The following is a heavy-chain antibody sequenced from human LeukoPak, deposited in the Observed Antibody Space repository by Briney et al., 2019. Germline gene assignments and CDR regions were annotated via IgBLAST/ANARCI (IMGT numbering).Heavy chain of an antibody. CDR2: ISSGGST. CDR3: AKFGLN. V-gene: IGHV3-66*01. Sequence: GGSLRLSCAASGFTVSSDYMGWVRQAPEKGLEWVSLISSGGSTYYADSLKGRFTISRDNSKNTLYLQMNSLRAEDTAVYYCAKFGLNWGQGTLVTVSS. CDR1: GFTVSSDY. D-gene: IGHD3-3*01. J-gene: IGHJ4*02.